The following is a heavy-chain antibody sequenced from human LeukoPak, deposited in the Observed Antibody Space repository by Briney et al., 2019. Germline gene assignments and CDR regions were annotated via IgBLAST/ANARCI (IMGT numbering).Heavy chain of an antibody. J-gene: IGHJ6*02. V-gene: IGHV6-1*01. Sequence: SQTLSLTCAISGDSVSSNSAAWSWIRQSPSRGLEWLGRTYYRSKWFHDYAESVRSRISVNPDTPKNQFSLHLNSVTPEDTAVYYCVRDGGSYSNSYSLDVWGPGTTVTVSS. CDR1: GDSVSSNSAA. D-gene: IGHD1-26*01. CDR3: VRDGGSYSNSYSLDV. CDR2: TYYRSKWFH.